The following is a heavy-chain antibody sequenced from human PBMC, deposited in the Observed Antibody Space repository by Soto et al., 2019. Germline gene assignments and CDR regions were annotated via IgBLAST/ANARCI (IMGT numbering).Heavy chain of an antibody. CDR3: ARGWGRIFDY. J-gene: IGHJ4*02. Sequence: QVQLQQWGAGLLKPSETLSLTCAVYGGSFSGYYWSWIRQLPGKGLEWIGEINHSGSTNYNPSLKSRVTISEDTSKNQFSLKLSSVTAADTAVYYCARGWGRIFDYWGQGTLVTVSS. D-gene: IGHD7-27*01. V-gene: IGHV4-34*01. CDR1: GGSFSGYY. CDR2: INHSGST.